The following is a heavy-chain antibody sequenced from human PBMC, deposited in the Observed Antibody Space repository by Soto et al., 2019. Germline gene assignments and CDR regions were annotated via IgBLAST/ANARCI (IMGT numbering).Heavy chain of an antibody. CDR2: IVSSSRDM. J-gene: IGHJ4*02. V-gene: IGHV3-21*01. CDR3: ARDPDGGDY. Sequence: PGGSLRLSCAASGFTFSSYAMSWVRQAPGKGLEWVSSIVSSSRDMFYADSVKGRFTISRDNAKNSLYLQMNSLRAEDTAVYYCARDPDGGDYWGQGTLVTVSS. D-gene: IGHD4-17*01. CDR1: GFTFSSYA.